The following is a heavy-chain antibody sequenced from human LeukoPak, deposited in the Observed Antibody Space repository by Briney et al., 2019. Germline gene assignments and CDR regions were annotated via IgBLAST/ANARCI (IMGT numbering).Heavy chain of an antibody. V-gene: IGHV3-21*01. J-gene: IGHJ4*02. Sequence: PGGSLRLSCAASGFTFSSYSMNWVRQAPGKGLEWVSSISGSSSYIYHADSVKGRFTISRDNAKNSLYLQMNSLRAEDTAVYYCARDGPYYDSSGYYSYWGQGTLVTVSS. CDR3: ARDGPYYDSSGYYSY. D-gene: IGHD3-22*01. CDR1: GFTFSSYS. CDR2: ISGSSSYI.